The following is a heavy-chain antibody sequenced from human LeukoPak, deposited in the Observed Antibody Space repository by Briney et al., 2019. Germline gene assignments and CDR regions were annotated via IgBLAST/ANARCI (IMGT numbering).Heavy chain of an antibody. CDR3: AKDANSGSYLDYYYYYMDV. J-gene: IGHJ6*03. V-gene: IGHV3-30*02. CDR1: GFAFSSYG. Sequence: GGSLRLSCAASGFAFSSYGMHWVRQAPGKGLEWVAFIRYDGSNKYYADSVKGRFTISRDNSKNTLYLQMNSLRAEDTAVYYCAKDANSGSYLDYYYYYMDVWGKGTTVTVSS. D-gene: IGHD1-26*01. CDR2: IRYDGSNK.